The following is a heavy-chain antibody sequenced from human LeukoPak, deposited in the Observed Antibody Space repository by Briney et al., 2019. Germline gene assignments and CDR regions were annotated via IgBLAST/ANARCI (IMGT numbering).Heavy chain of an antibody. Sequence: GASVKVSCKASGYTFTGYYMHWVRQAPGQGLEWMGWINPNSGGTNYAQKFQDRVTMTRDTSSTTAFMELSRLRSDDTAVYYCARDGLTDITVVRRRGLFDYWGQGAPVTVSS. J-gene: IGHJ4*02. CDR1: GYTFTGYY. CDR2: INPNSGGT. CDR3: ARDGLTDITVVRRRGLFDY. D-gene: IGHD3-10*01. V-gene: IGHV1-2*02.